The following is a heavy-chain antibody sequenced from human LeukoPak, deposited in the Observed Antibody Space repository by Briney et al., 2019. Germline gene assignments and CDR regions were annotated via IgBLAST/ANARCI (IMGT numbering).Heavy chain of an antibody. V-gene: IGHV4-31*03. CDR1: GGSISSGGSR. J-gene: IGHJ3*02. CDR2: IYYSGST. Sequence: SETLSLTCNVSGGSISSGGSRWSWIRQHPGKGLEWIGYIYYSGSTYYNPSLKSRVTISVDTSKNQFSLKLSSVTAADTAVYYCARVFGIPIWGQGTMVTVSS. D-gene: IGHD3-3*01. CDR3: ARVFGIPI.